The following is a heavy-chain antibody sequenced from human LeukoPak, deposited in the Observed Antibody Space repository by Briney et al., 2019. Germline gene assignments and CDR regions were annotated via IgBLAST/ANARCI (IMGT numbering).Heavy chain of an antibody. J-gene: IGHJ4*02. CDR3: ARGSCGYSYGQTDY. D-gene: IGHD5-18*01. CDR2: INPNSGGT. CDR1: GYTFTGYY. Sequence: ASVKVSCKASGYTFTGYYMHWVRQAPGQGLEWMGWINPNSGGTNYAQKFQGRVTMTRDTSISTAYMELSRLRSDDTAVYYCARGSCGYSYGQTDYWGQGTLVTVSS. V-gene: IGHV1-2*02.